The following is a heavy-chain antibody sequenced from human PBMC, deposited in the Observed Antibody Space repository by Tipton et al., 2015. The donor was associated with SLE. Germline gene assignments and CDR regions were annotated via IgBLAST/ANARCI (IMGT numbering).Heavy chain of an antibody. CDR1: GGSIGCYY. V-gene: IGHV4-59*01. J-gene: IGHJ4*01. CDR3: ARGSVVADDY. D-gene: IGHD2-15*01. Sequence: TLSLTCTVFGGSIGCYYWSWIRQTPGKGLEWIGYIYYSRHTNYNPSLESRVTISIDTSKNQLSLKLTSVTAADTAVYYCARGSVVADDYWGQGTLVTVSS. CDR2: IYYSRHT.